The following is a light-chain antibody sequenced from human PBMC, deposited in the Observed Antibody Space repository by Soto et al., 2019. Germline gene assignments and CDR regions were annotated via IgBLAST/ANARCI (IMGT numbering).Light chain of an antibody. V-gene: IGLV2-14*01. CDR3: SSYTSSSSPVI. Sequence: QSALTQPASVSGSPGQSITISCTGTSSDIGGYNFVSWYQQHPGRAPKLMIYDVSDRPSGVSDRFSASKSGNTASPTISGLQAEDEDDYYCSSYTSSSSPVIFGGGTQLTVL. J-gene: IGLJ2*01. CDR2: DVS. CDR1: SSDIGGYNF.